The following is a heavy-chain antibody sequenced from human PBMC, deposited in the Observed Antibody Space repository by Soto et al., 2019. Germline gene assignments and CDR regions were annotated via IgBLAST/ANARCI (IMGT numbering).Heavy chain of an antibody. Sequence: PSETLSLTCAVSGGSISSISNHYCSWIRLPPGKGLEWIGYISYSGYTSYNPSLKSRVIISVDTSKNQFSLNLTSVTAADTAVYYCARDRSPRSGSGSYPHNWFDPWGEGTLVPVSS. V-gene: IGHV4-61*01. J-gene: IGHJ5*02. CDR1: GGSISSISNHY. D-gene: IGHD3-10*01. CDR3: ARDRSPRSGSGSYPHNWFDP. CDR2: ISYSGYT.